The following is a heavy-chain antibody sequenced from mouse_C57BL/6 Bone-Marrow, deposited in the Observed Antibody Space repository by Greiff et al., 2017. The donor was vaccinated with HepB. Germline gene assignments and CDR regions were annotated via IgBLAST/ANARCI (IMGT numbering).Heavy chain of an antibody. D-gene: IGHD2-3*01. CDR1: GFNIKDDY. CDR2: IDPENGDT. J-gene: IGHJ4*01. V-gene: IGHV14-4*01. CDR3: TIDCYYPYYAMDY. Sequence: VQLQQSGAELVRPGASVKLSCTASGFNIKDDYMHWVKQRPEQGLEWIGWIDPENGDTEYASKFQGKATITADTSSNTAYLQLSSLTSEDTAVYYCTIDCYYPYYAMDYWGQGTSVTVSS.